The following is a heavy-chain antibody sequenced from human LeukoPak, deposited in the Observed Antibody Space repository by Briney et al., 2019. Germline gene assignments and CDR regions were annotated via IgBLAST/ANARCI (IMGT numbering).Heavy chain of an antibody. V-gene: IGHV1-8*03. CDR2: KNPNTGNT. Sequence: ASVKVSCKASGFTFTNYAIHWVRQAPGQRLEWMGWKNPNTGNTGYAQKFQGRVTITTDTSINTAYMELSSLRSDDTAVYYCAREGLDSWGQGTLVTVSS. J-gene: IGHJ4*02. CDR3: AREGLDS. CDR1: GFTFTNYA.